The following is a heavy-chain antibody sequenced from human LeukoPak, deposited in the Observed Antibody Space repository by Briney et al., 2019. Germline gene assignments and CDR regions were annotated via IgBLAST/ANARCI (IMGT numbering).Heavy chain of an antibody. D-gene: IGHD3-10*01. J-gene: IGHJ5*02. CDR1: GGSISSYY. CDR3: ARRGITMVRGVTFNWFDP. V-gene: IGHV4-59*01. Sequence: SETLSLTCTVSGGSISSYYWSWIRQPPGKGLEWIGYIYNSGSTNYNPSLKSRVTISVDTSKNQFSLKLSSVTAADTAVYYCARRGITMVRGVTFNWFDPWGQGTLVTVSS. CDR2: IYNSGST.